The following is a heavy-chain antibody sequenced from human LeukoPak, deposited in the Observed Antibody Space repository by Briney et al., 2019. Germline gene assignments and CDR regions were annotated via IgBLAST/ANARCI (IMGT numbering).Heavy chain of an antibody. CDR2: MNPNSGNT. Sequence: ASVKVSCKASGYTFTSYDINWVRQATGQGLEWMGWMNPNSGNTGYAQKFQGRVTITRNTSISTAYMELSSLRTDDTAVYFCAKDLMRDRWFGESWGQGTLVTVSS. CDR3: AKDLMRDRWFGES. J-gene: IGHJ5*02. CDR1: GYTFTSYD. D-gene: IGHD3-10*01. V-gene: IGHV1-8*03.